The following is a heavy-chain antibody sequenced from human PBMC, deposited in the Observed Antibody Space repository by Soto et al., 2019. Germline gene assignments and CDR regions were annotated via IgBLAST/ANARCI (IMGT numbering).Heavy chain of an antibody. Sequence: PSETLSLTCTVSGGSISSYYWSWIRQPPGKGLEWIGYIYYSGSTNYNPSLKSRVTISVDTSKNQFSLKLSSVTAADTAVYYCARLIVTKAARQQLVLGYFDDWGQGTLVTVSS. CDR1: GGSISSYY. CDR2: IYYSGST. D-gene: IGHD6-13*01. J-gene: IGHJ4*02. V-gene: IGHV4-59*01. CDR3: ARLIVTKAARQQLVLGYFDD.